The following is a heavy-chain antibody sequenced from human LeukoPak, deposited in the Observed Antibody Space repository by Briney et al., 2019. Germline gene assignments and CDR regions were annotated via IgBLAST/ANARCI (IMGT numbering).Heavy chain of an antibody. CDR2: IDTSATSM. CDR3: VTDRPGVMDFDF. D-gene: IGHD2-2*03. Sequence: PGGSLRLSCAVSGFTFSNFEMHWVRQAPGKGLEWVSHIDTSATSMHYADSVKGRFTISRDNAKNSLFLQMNSLRAEDTAVYYCVTDRPGVMDFDFWGQGTLVTVSS. V-gene: IGHV3-48*03. CDR1: GFTFSNFE. J-gene: IGHJ4*02.